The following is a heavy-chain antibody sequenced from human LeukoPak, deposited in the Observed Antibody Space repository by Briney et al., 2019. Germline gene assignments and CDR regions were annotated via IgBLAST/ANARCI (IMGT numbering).Heavy chain of an antibody. D-gene: IGHD2-2*01. CDR2: ISGSGGST. Sequence: GESLRLSCAASGFTFSSYAMSWVRRAPGKGLEWVSAISGSGGSTYYADSVKGRFTISRDNSKNTLYLQMNSLRAEDTAVYYCANNPDIVVVPAANFDYWGQGTLVTVSS. CDR1: GFTFSSYA. V-gene: IGHV3-23*01. CDR3: ANNPDIVVVPAANFDY. J-gene: IGHJ4*02.